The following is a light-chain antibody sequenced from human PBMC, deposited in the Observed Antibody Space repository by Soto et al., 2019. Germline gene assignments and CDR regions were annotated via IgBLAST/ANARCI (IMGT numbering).Light chain of an antibody. CDR1: QSISSN. J-gene: IGKJ1*01. CDR3: QQYDYWPRT. V-gene: IGKV3-15*01. Sequence: EVVMTQSPATLSVSPGESATLSCRASQSISSNKLAWYQQKPGQAPRLLLFGVSNGATGIPARFSGSGSGTDFSLTISSLQSEDFAVYYCQQYDYWPRTFGQGTKVDIK. CDR2: GVS.